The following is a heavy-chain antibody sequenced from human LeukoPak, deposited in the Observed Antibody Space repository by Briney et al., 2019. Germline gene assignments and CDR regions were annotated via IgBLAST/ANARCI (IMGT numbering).Heavy chain of an antibody. CDR3: ARGRDGYKFILDY. D-gene: IGHD5-12*01. Sequence: GASVKVSCKASGGTFSSYAISWVRQAPGQGLEWMGRIIPILGIANYAQKFQGRVTITADKSTSTAYMELSSLRSEDTAVYYCARGRDGYKFILDYWGQGTLVTVS. CDR2: IIPILGIA. V-gene: IGHV1-69*04. J-gene: IGHJ4*02. CDR1: GGTFSSYA.